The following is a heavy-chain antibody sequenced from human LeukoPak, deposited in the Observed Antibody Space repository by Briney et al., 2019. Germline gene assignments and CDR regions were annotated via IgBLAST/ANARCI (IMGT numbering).Heavy chain of an antibody. Sequence: SETLSLTCTVSGGSISSGDYYWSWIRQPPGKGLEWIGYIYYSGSTYYNPSLKSRVTISVDTSKNQFSLKLSSVTAADTAVCYCARGGTNDAFGIWGQGTMVTVSS. CDR1: GGSISSGDYY. V-gene: IGHV4-30-4*01. J-gene: IGHJ3*02. CDR2: IYYSGST. D-gene: IGHD1-1*01. CDR3: ARGGTNDAFGI.